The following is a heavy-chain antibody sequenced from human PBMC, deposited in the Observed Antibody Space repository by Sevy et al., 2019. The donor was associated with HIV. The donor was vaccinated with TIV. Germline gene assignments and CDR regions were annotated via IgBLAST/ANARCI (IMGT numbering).Heavy chain of an antibody. Sequence: GGSLRLSCAASGFTLRAYWMSWVRQAPGKGLEWVANIKQDGSAKSYVDSVKGRFTISRDNAKNSLYLQMNSLRVEDTAVYYCGSGLMRYFDLWGRGTLVTVSS. D-gene: IGHD3-10*01. J-gene: IGHJ2*01. CDR2: IKQDGSAK. CDR1: GFTLRAYW. V-gene: IGHV3-7*01. CDR3: GSGLMRYFDL.